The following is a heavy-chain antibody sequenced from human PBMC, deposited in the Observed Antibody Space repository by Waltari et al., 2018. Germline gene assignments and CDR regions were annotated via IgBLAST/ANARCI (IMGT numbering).Heavy chain of an antibody. CDR1: GGPISRGSYD. CDR3: ARVRGSDYLDY. D-gene: IGHD3-10*01. Sequence: QVQLQESGPGLVQPSQTLSLTCHVSGGPISRGSYDWSWIRQPAGKGLEWIGRIYTSGTTNYNPSLKSRVTISVDTSKNQFSLKLSSVTAADTAVYYCARVRGSDYLDYWGQGTLVTVSS. J-gene: IGHJ4*02. V-gene: IGHV4-61*02. CDR2: IYTSGTT.